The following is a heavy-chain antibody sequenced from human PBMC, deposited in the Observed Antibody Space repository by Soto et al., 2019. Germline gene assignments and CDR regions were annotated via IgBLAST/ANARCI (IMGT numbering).Heavy chain of an antibody. Sequence: SETLSLTCAVYGGSFSGYYWSWIRQPPGKELEWIGEINHSGSTNSNPSLKSRVTISIDTSKNQFSLKLSSVTAADTAVYYCAREEHMGFLPNSLKGANWFDPWGQGTLVTVSS. CDR3: AREEHMGFLPNSLKGANWFDP. V-gene: IGHV4-34*01. D-gene: IGHD1-26*01. CDR2: INHSGST. CDR1: GGSFSGYY. J-gene: IGHJ5*02.